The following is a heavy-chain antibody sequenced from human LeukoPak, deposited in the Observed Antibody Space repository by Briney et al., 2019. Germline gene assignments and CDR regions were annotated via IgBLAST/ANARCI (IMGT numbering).Heavy chain of an antibody. CDR3: SKDRRLASFDY. Sequence: GGSLTLSCAASGFTFSDYYMSWIRQAPGKGQEWVSYISSSDRTTYYADSVKGRFTISRDNSKNTLYLQMNSLRAGDTAIYYCSKDRRLASFDYGGQGTLVTVSS. CDR1: GFTFSDYY. D-gene: IGHD6-25*01. V-gene: IGHV3-11*01. J-gene: IGHJ4*02. CDR2: ISSSDRTT.